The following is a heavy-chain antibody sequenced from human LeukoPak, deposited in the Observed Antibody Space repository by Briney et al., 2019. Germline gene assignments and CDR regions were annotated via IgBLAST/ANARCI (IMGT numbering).Heavy chain of an antibody. V-gene: IGHV5-51*01. J-gene: IGHJ3*02. CDR2: IYLGDSDS. CDR3: ARVRPQDGFDI. Sequence: GESLKISCKGSGYSFPSYWIGWVRQMPGKGLEWMGIIYLGDSDSRYSPSFQGQVTISADKSISTAYLQWSSLKASDTAMYYCARVRPQDGFDIWGQGTMVTVSS. CDR1: GYSFPSYW.